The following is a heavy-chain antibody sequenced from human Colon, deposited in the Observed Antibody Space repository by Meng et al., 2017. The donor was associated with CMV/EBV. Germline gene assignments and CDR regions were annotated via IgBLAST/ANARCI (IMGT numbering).Heavy chain of an antibody. J-gene: IGHJ4*02. D-gene: IGHD1-1*01. Sequence: QFQRVQAGAEVKEPGASVLVSCRSSGYTFTSYGINWVRQSPGQGLEWMGWISGSTGYTNRAQKFQGRVTMTTDTSTSTAYLALTSLTSNDTAVYYCARGRPNWSGVLDYWGQGTLVTVSS. V-gene: IGHV1-18*01. CDR1: GYTFTSYG. CDR3: ARGRPNWSGVLDY. CDR2: ISGSTGYT.